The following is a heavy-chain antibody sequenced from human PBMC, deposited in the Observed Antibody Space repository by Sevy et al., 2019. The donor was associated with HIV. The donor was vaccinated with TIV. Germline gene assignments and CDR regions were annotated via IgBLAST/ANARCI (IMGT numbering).Heavy chain of an antibody. Sequence: GESLKISCKGSGYIFTNYWIGWVRQMPGKGLEWMGIIYPGGSDTTYSPSFQGQVTISADKPISPAYLQWSSLKASDTAMYYCARQAPSGSSPATFDIWGQGTMVTVSS. D-gene: IGHD1-26*01. J-gene: IGHJ3*02. CDR3: ARQAPSGSSPATFDI. CDR1: GYIFTNYW. CDR2: IYPGGSDT. V-gene: IGHV5-51*01.